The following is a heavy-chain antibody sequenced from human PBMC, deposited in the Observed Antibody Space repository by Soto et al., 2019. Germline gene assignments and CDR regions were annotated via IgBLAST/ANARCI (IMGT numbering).Heavy chain of an antibody. Sequence: QVQLVQSGAEVKMPGSSVRVSCKASGGSFSKYGISWVRQAPGQGLEWMGGIIPMFGIGNYAEKFLGRVTMTADESTMTRHMELSSLRSEYTAVYFFARGYRENYVYAMDVWGQGTTVTVSS. J-gene: IGHJ6*02. CDR3: ARGYRENYVYAMDV. D-gene: IGHD1-26*01. CDR1: GGSFSKYG. V-gene: IGHV1-69*01. CDR2: IIPMFGIG.